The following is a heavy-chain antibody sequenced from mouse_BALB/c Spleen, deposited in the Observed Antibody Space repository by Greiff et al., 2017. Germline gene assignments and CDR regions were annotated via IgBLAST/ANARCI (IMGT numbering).Heavy chain of an antibody. J-gene: IGHJ3*01. D-gene: IGHD1-1*01. CDR1: GFTFSSYA. Sequence: EVMLVESGGGLVKPGGSLKLSCAASGFTFSSYAMSWVRQSPEKRLEWVAEISSGGSYTYYPDTVTGRFTISRDNAKNTLYLEMSSLRSEDTAMYYCAIYYGSSSVFAYWGQGTLVTVSA. CDR3: AIYYGSSSVFAY. V-gene: IGHV5-9-4*01. CDR2: ISSGGSYT.